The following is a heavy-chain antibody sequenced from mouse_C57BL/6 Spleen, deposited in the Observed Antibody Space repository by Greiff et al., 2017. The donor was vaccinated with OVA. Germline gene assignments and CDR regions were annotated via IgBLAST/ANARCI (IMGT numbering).Heavy chain of an antibody. D-gene: IGHD2-3*01. CDR3: ARSVYDSYLYYFDY. Sequence: QVQLQQSGAELVKPGASVKIYCTAPFYPSIIYRMNWVKQRPGKGLEWIGQIYPGDGDTNYNGKFKGKATLTADKSSSTAYMQLSSLTSEDSAVYFCARSVYDSYLYYFDYWGQGTTLTVSS. CDR2: IYPGDGDT. J-gene: IGHJ2*01. CDR1: FYPSIIYR. V-gene: IGHV1-80*01.